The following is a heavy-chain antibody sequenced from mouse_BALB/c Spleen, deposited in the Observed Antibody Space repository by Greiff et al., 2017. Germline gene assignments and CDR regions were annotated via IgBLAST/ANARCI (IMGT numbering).Heavy chain of an antibody. CDR2: IYPGNVNT. Sequence: QVQLKESGPELVKPGASVRISCKASGYTFTSYYIHWVKQRPGQGLEWIGWIYPGNVNTKYNEKFKGKATLTADKSSSTAYMQLSSLTSEDSAVYFCARSDYGSSAWFAYWGQGTLVTVSA. CDR3: ARSDYGSSAWFAY. D-gene: IGHD1-1*01. V-gene: IGHV1S56*01. J-gene: IGHJ3*01. CDR1: GYTFTSYY.